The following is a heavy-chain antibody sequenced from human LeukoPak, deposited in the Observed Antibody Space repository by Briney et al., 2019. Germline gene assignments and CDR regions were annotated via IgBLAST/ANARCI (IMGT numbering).Heavy chain of an antibody. CDR3: ARVASSWGWYFDL. CDR2: IYSSGST. D-gene: IGHD6-13*01. CDR1: GFTFSSYS. Sequence: GGSLRLSCAASGFTFSSYSMNWVRQAPGKGLEWVSVIYSSGSTYYADSVKGRFTISRDNSKNTLYLQMNSLRAEDTAVYYCARVASSWGWYFDLWGRGTLVTVSS. V-gene: IGHV3-66*01. J-gene: IGHJ2*01.